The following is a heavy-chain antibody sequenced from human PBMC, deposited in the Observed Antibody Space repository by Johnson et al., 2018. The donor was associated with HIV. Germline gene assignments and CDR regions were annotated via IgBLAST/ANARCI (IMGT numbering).Heavy chain of an antibody. V-gene: IGHV3-30*18. Sequence: QVQLVESGGGLIQPGGSLRLSCAASGFTVSSYDMHWVRQAPGKGLEWVAVISYDGSNKYYADSVKGRFTISRDNSKNTLYLQMNSLRTEDTALYYCAKGKGGTTSPIHDAFDIWGQGTMVTVSS. CDR2: ISYDGSNK. CDR3: AKGKGGTTSPIHDAFDI. CDR1: GFTVSSYD. D-gene: IGHD1-7*01. J-gene: IGHJ3*02.